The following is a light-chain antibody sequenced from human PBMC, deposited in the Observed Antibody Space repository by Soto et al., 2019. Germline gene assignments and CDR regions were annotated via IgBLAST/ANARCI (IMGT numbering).Light chain of an antibody. CDR1: SSDVGGYNY. Sequence: QSVLTQPASVAWSPGQSITVSCTGTSSDVGGYNYVSWYQQHPGKAPQLLIYEVNIRPSGVSNRFSASKSGNTASLTISGLQAEDEADYYCTSYTSSSTLVFGTGTKVTVL. J-gene: IGLJ1*01. CDR2: EVN. V-gene: IGLV2-14*01. CDR3: TSYTSSSTLV.